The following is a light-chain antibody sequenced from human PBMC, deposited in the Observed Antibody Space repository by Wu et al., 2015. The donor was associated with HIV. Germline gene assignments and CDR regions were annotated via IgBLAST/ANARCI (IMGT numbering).Light chain of an antibody. CDR2: DTS. J-gene: IGKJ1*01. Sequence: DIQMTQSPSTLSASPGDRVTITCRASRIIDSKLAWYQQKPGTAPKLLIYDTSKLNDDVPSRFSGSGSGTEFSLIINSLQPSDSAIYFCQQYHSRRTFGQGTKVEV. V-gene: IGKV1-5*03. CDR1: RIIDSK. CDR3: QQYHSRRT.